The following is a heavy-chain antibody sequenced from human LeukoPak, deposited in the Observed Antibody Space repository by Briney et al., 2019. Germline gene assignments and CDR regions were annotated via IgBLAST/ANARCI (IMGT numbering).Heavy chain of an antibody. J-gene: IGHJ4*02. D-gene: IGHD2-8*01. CDR1: GGSITSTNW. CDR3: SRENGAFSPFGY. Sequence: SGILSMTCGVSGGSITSTNWWSWVRQPPRQGLEWIGEVSLSGLTNYNPSLSSRVIMALDTSKNHLSLHLTSVTAADTAVYYCSRENGAFSPFGYWGQGYLVTVLS. CDR2: VSLSGLT. V-gene: IGHV4-4*02.